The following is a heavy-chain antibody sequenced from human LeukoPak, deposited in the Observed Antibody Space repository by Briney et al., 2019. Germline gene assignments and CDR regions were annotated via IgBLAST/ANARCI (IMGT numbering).Heavy chain of an antibody. CDR1: GFTVSSNY. CDR3: ARELAAAGNFDY. Sequence: GGSLRLSCVASGFTVSSNYMSWVRQAPGKGLEWVSVIYSGGSTYYADSVKGRFTISRDNSKNTLYLQMNSLRAEDTAVYYCARELAAAGNFDYWGQGTLVTVSS. V-gene: IGHV3-66*02. J-gene: IGHJ4*02. CDR2: IYSGGST. D-gene: IGHD6-13*01.